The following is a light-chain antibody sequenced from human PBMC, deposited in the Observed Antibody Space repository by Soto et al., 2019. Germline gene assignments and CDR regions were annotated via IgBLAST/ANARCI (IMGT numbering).Light chain of an antibody. Sequence: EIVMTQSPATLSVSPGARAPLSCRASQSISNKLAWYQHKPGQAPRLLIYDASNRATGIPARFSGSRSGAEFTLTINSLQSEDFAVYYCQPYNNWPLTFGGGTKVDIK. V-gene: IGKV3D-15*01. CDR1: QSISNK. CDR2: DAS. J-gene: IGKJ4*01. CDR3: QPYNNWPLT.